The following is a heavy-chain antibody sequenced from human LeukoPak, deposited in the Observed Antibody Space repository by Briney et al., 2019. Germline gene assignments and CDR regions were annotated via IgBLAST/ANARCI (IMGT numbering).Heavy chain of an antibody. D-gene: IGHD3-10*01. CDR3: ASYYGSGSYPLFNY. Sequence: PSETLSLTCTVSGGSISSGDYYWSWIRQPPGKGLEWIGYIYHSGSTHYNPSLKSRITISVDTSKNQFSLKLSSVTAADTAVYYCASYYGSGSYPLFNYWGQGTLVTVSS. CDR1: GGSISSGDYY. J-gene: IGHJ4*02. V-gene: IGHV4-30-4*01. CDR2: IYHSGST.